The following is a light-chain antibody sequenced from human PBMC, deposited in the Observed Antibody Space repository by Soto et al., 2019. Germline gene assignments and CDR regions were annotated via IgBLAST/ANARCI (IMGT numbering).Light chain of an antibody. J-gene: IGKJ3*01. CDR2: DAS. V-gene: IGKV3-11*01. CDR1: QSVSSY. CDR3: QQYGNAPFT. Sequence: EIVLTQSPATLSLSPGERATLSCRASQSVSSYLVWFQQKPGQAPRLLIYDASTRATDVPARFSGSGSGTDFTLTISSLEPEDSAVYYCQQYGNAPFTFGPGTKVDIK.